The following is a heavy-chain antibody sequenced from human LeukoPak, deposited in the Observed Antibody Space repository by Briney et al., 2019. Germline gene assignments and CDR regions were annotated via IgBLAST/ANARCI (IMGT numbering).Heavy chain of an antibody. CDR2: ISSSSSYI. Sequence: GGSLRLSCAASGFTFSSYSMNWVRQAPGKGLEWVSSISSSSSYIYYADSVKGRFTISRDNAKNSLYLQMNSLRAEDTAVYYCARVLIFSPDHYDILTGPLDYWGQGALVTVSS. D-gene: IGHD3-9*01. CDR3: ARVLIFSPDHYDILTGPLDY. CDR1: GFTFSSYS. J-gene: IGHJ4*02. V-gene: IGHV3-21*01.